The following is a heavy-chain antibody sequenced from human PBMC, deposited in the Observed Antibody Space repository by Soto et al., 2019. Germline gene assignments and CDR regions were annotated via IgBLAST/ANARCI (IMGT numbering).Heavy chain of an antibody. D-gene: IGHD2-21*01. V-gene: IGHV4-39*01. CDR2: IYYSGST. CDR1: GGSISSSSYY. J-gene: IGHJ6*02. CDR3: ASRYRGGGQYYYYYYGMEV. Sequence: PSETVSLTCTVSGGSISSSSYYWGWIRQPPGKGLEWIGSIYYSGSTYYNPSLKSRVTISVDTSKNQFSLKLSSVTAADTAVYYCASRYRGGGQYYYYYYGMEVWGQGTTVTV.